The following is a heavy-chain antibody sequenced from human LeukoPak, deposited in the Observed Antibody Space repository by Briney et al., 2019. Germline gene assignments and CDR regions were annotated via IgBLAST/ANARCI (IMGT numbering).Heavy chain of an antibody. CDR1: GGSISSGSYY. D-gene: IGHD3-9*01. V-gene: IGHV4-61*02. J-gene: IGHJ4*02. CDR2: IYTSGST. CDR3: ARDRPTEGRYFDWPISHDY. Sequence: NTSETLSLTCTVSGGSISSGSYYWSWIRQPAGKGLEWIGRIYTSGSTNYNPSLKSRVTMSVDTSKNQFSLKLSSVTAADTAVYYCARDRPTEGRYFDWPISHDYWGQGTLVTVSS.